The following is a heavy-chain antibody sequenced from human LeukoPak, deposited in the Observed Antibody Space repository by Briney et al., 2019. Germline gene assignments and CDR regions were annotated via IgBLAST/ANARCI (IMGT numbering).Heavy chain of an antibody. J-gene: IGHJ4*02. CDR1: GYSFTDYD. CDR2: VSIYNDYT. CDR3: ARTGHYQFDS. V-gene: IGHV1-18*01. D-gene: IGHD3-9*01. Sequence: ASVKVSCKASGYSFTDYDFSWVRQAPGQGLEWLGWVSIYNDYTNYAREFQDRITMTTDISTSTAYMELKSLTSDDTAVYFCARTGHYQFDSWGQGTLVTVSS.